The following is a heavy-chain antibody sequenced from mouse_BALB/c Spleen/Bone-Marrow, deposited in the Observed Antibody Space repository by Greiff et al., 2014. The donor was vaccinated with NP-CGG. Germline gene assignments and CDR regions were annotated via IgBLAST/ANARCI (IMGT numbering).Heavy chain of an antibody. CDR3: AREVDGWYYFDY. CDR1: GFTFSSYA. V-gene: IGHV5-6-5*01. J-gene: IGHJ2*01. CDR2: ISSGGST. Sequence: EVMLVESGGGLVKPGGSLKLSCAASGFTFSSYAMSWVRQTPEKRLEWVASISSGGSTYYPDSVKGRFTISRDNARNILYLQMSSLRSEDTAMYYCAREVDGWYYFDYWGQGTTLTVFS. D-gene: IGHD2-3*01.